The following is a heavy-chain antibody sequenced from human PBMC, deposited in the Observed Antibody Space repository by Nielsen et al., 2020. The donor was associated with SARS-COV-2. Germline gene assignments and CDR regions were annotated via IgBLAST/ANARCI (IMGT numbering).Heavy chain of an antibody. CDR1: GYTLTELS. CDR3: ATDPGLDY. J-gene: IGHJ4*02. V-gene: IGHV1-24*01. Sequence: ASVKVSCKVSGYTLTELSMHGVRQAPGKGIEWKGGFDPEDGETIYAQKFQGRVTMTEDPSTDTAYMELSSLRSEDTAVYYCATDPGLDYWCQGTLVTFSS. CDR2: FDPEDGET.